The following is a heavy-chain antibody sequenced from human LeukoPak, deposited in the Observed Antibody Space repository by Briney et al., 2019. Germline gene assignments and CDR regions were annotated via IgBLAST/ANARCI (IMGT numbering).Heavy chain of an antibody. CDR2: INPNSGGT. CDR1: GYTFTGYY. Sequence: ASVKVSCKASGYTFTGYYMHWVRQAPGQGLEWMGWINPNSGGTNYAQKFQGRVTMTRDTSISTAYMELSRLRPDDTAVYYCAREDSSGYQTRFGYWGQGTLVTVSS. D-gene: IGHD3-22*01. V-gene: IGHV1-2*02. CDR3: AREDSSGYQTRFGY. J-gene: IGHJ4*02.